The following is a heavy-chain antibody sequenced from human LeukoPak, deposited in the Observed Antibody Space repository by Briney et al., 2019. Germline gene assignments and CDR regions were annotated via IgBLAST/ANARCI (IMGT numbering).Heavy chain of an antibody. J-gene: IGHJ4*02. CDR3: AISNYYGSGNSFDY. CDR2: LYSGGYT. CDR1: GFTVSSYH. Sequence: GGSLRLSCAASGFTVSSYHMNWVRQAPGKGLEWVSVLYSGGYTSYADSVKGRFTISRDNSKNTLYLQMNSLRAEDTAVYYCAISNYYGSGNSFDYWGQGTLVTVTS. V-gene: IGHV3-66*01. D-gene: IGHD3-10*01.